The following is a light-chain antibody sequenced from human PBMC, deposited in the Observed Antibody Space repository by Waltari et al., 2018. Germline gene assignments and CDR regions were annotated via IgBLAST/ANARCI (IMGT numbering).Light chain of an antibody. Sequence: QSALTQPRSVSGSPGQSVTISRTGTSSDAGRYHYVSWYHQQPGKAPKLMIYDVSKRPSGVPDRFSGSKSGNTASLTISGLQAEDEADYYCCSYAGSYVFGTGTKVTVL. CDR2: DVS. J-gene: IGLJ1*01. CDR3: CSYAGSYV. CDR1: SSDAGRYHY. V-gene: IGLV2-11*01.